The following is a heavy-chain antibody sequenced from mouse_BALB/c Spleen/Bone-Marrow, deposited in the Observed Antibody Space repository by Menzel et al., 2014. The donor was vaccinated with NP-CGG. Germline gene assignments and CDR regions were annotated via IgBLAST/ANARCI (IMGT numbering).Heavy chain of an antibody. CDR3: ARDRNYGSSWYFDV. Sequence: EVNLVESGGGLVQPGGSLRLSCATSGFTFXDYYMSWVRQPPGKALEWLGFIRNKANGYTTEYSASVKGRFTISRDNSQSILYLQMNTLRAEDSATYYCARDRNYGSSWYFDVWGAGTTVTVSS. CDR1: GFTFXDYY. CDR2: IRNKANGYTT. J-gene: IGHJ1*01. D-gene: IGHD1-1*01. V-gene: IGHV7-3*02.